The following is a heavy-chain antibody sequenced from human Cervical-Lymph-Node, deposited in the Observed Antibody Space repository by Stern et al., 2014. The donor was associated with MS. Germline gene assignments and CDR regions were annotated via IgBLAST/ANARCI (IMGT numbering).Heavy chain of an antibody. Sequence: QVQLVQSGGGVVQPGRSLRLSCAASGFTFSNYIMHWVRQAPCKGLEWVAVIWYDGSQKYYADPVRGRFTISRDNSRNTLYLQMNSLRAEDTAVYYCAREIAGEGHPGIPVAGVYYYYYYGMDVWGHGTTVTVSS. CDR1: GFTFSNYI. CDR3: AREIAGEGHPGIPVAGVYYYYYYGMDV. D-gene: IGHD6-19*01. J-gene: IGHJ6*02. V-gene: IGHV3-33*01. CDR2: IWYDGSQK.